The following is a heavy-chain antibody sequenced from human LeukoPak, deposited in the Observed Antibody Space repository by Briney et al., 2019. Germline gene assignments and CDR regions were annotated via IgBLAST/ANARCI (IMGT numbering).Heavy chain of an antibody. CDR3: AKYRFLERSSGWYDFDI. CDR2: IKEDGSEK. Sequence: GGSLRLSCAASGFTFSNYWMSWVRQAPGKGLEWVANIKEDGSEKYYVDSVKGRFTISRDNAKNSLYLQMSSLRAEDTAVYYCAKYRFLERSSGWYDFDIWGQGTMVTVSS. J-gene: IGHJ3*02. CDR1: GFTFSNYW. V-gene: IGHV3-7*01. D-gene: IGHD6-19*01.